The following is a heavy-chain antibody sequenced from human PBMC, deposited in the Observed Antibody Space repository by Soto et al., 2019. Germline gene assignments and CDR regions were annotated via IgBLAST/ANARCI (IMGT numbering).Heavy chain of an antibody. CDR1: GFTFSSYS. CDR3: ARDELISSGPDDAFDI. J-gene: IGHJ3*02. CDR2: ISSSSSTI. D-gene: IGHD6-25*01. Sequence: EVQLVESGGGLVQPGGSLRLSCAASGFTFSSYSMNWVRQAPGKGLEWVSYISSSSSTIYYADSVKCRFTITRDNAKNSLYLQMTSLRAEEAAVYYCARDELISSGPDDAFDIWGQGTMVTVSS. V-gene: IGHV3-48*01.